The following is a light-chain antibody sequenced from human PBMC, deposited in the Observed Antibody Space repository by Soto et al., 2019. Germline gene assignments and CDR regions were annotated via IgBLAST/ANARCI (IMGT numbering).Light chain of an antibody. Sequence: DIQMTQSPSSLSASVGDRVTITCRASQGISNYLAWYQQKPGKVPKLLIYAASTLQSGVPSRFSGSGSGTDLIITISSLQPEDVATYYCQKYNSAAHTVDGGTKGEIK. V-gene: IGKV1-27*01. J-gene: IGKJ4*01. CDR2: AAS. CDR3: QKYNSAAHT. CDR1: QGISNY.